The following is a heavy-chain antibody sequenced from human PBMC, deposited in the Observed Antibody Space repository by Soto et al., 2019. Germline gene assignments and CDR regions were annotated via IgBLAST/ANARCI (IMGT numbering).Heavy chain of an antibody. CDR1: GGSISSSSYY. Sequence: SETLSLTCTVSGGSISSSSYYWGWIRQPPGKGLEWIGSIYYSGSTYYNPSLKSRVTISVDTSKNQFSLKLSSVTAADTAVYYCARHPPSYSNYGTAVPYWGQGTLVTVSS. CDR2: IYYSGST. CDR3: ARHPPSYSNYGTAVPY. V-gene: IGHV4-39*01. J-gene: IGHJ4*02. D-gene: IGHD4-4*01.